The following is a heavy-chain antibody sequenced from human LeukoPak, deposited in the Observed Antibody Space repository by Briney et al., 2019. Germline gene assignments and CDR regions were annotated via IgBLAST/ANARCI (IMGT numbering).Heavy chain of an antibody. V-gene: IGHV3-48*03. CDR3: ASLRGYHFDY. D-gene: IGHD5-18*01. CDR2: IGSSGNTI. CDR1: GXTFSKYA. Sequence: GGSLRLSCAASGXTFSKYAMSWVRQAPGKGLEWVSSIGSSGNTIYYADSVKGRFTISRDNAKNSLYLQMNSLRAEDTAVYYCASLRGYHFDYWGQGTLVTVSS. J-gene: IGHJ4*02.